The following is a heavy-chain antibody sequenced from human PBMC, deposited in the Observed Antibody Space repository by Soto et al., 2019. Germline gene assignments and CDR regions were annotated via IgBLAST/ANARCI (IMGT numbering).Heavy chain of an antibody. J-gene: IGHJ4*02. CDR2: IYWDDDK. V-gene: IGHV2-5*02. CDR3: AQNQGSYFGY. Sequence: QITLKESGPTVVKPTQTLTLTCIFSGFSLTTSGVGVGWIRQPPGKALECLALIYWDDDKRFSPSLRTRLTIXXDTSKHQVVLIMTTMDPLDTAPYYCAQNQGSYFGYWGQGTLVTVSS. D-gene: IGHD2-15*01. CDR1: GFSLTTSGVG.